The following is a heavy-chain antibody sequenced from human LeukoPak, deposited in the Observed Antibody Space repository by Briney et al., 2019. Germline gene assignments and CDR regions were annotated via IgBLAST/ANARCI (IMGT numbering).Heavy chain of an antibody. Sequence: SETLSLTCTVSGYSISSGYYWGWIRQPPGKGLEWIGEINHSGSTNYNPSLKSRVTISVDTSKNQFSLKLSSVTAADTAVYYCARGYADAFDIWGQGTMVTVSS. D-gene: IGHD2-2*01. CDR1: GYSISSGYY. J-gene: IGHJ3*02. CDR3: ARGYADAFDI. CDR2: INHSGST. V-gene: IGHV4-38-2*02.